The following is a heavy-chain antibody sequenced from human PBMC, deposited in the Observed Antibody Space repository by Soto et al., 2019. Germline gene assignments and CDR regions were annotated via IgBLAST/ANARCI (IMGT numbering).Heavy chain of an antibody. CDR3: ARQYSGSWYWFDP. Sequence: QVQLQESGPGLVKPSETLSLTCTVSGGSISSYYWSWIRQPPGKGLEWIGYMYYSGNTNYNPSLESRVIISVDTSKNQFSLKLNSVTAADTAVYYCARQYSGSWYWFDPWGQGTLVTVSS. CDR2: MYYSGNT. D-gene: IGHD6-13*01. J-gene: IGHJ5*02. CDR1: GGSISSYY. V-gene: IGHV4-59*01.